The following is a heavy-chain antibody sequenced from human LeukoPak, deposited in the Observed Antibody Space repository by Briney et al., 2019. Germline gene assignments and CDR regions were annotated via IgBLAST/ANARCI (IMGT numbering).Heavy chain of an antibody. CDR3: ARTLAARDTSAYIDY. CDR2: IKEDGSED. V-gene: IGHV3-7*01. Sequence: GGSLRLSCVVSGFTFSNAWMSWIRQAPGKGLEWVANIKEDGSEDNYVDSVKGRFTISRDNARNSLYLQTNSLRDEDTAVYFCARTLAARDTSAYIDYWGQGTLVTVSS. J-gene: IGHJ4*02. CDR1: GFTFSNAW. D-gene: IGHD3-22*01.